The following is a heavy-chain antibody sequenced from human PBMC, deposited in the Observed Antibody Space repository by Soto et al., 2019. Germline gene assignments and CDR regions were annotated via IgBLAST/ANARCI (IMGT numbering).Heavy chain of an antibody. J-gene: IGHJ4*02. CDR2: IYYSGST. CDR1: GGSISSGGYY. Sequence: SETLSLTCTVSGGSISSGGYYWSRIRQHPGKGLERIGYIYYSGSTYYNPSLKSRVTISVDTSKNQFSLKLSSVTAADTAVYYCARGFEYYDILTGYLPFDYWGQGTLVTVSS. V-gene: IGHV4-31*03. D-gene: IGHD3-9*01. CDR3: ARGFEYYDILTGYLPFDY.